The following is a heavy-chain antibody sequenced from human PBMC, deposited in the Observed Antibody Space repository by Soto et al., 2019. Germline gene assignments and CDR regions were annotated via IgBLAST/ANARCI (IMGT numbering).Heavy chain of an antibody. J-gene: IGHJ4*02. CDR3: AKDRRVYGSGSYYHDY. CDR2: ISGSGGST. D-gene: IGHD3-10*01. Sequence: ESGGGLVQPGGSLRLSCAASGFTFSSYAMSWVRQAPGKGLEWVSAISGSGGSTYYADSVKGRFTISRDNSKNTLYLQMNSLRAEDTAVYYCAKDRRVYGSGSYYHDYWGQGTLVTVSS. V-gene: IGHV3-23*01. CDR1: GFTFSSYA.